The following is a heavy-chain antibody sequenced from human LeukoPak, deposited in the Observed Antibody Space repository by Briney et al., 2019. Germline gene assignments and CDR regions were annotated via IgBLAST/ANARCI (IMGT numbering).Heavy chain of an antibody. V-gene: IGHV4-39*07. D-gene: IGHD2/OR15-2a*01. J-gene: IGHJ5*02. CDR1: GGSASSTHYY. CDR3: ARASLSTIGLNWFDP. Sequence: SETLSLTCTVSGGSASSTHYYWAWIRQPPGKGLEWIGSIYYTGNTYYNASLKSRVTISIDTSKNQFSLRLSSVTAADTAMYYCARASLSTIGLNWFDPWGQGTLVTVSS. CDR2: IYYTGNT.